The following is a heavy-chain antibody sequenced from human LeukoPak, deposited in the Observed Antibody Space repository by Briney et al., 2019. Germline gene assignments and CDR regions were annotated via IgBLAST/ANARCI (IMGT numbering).Heavy chain of an antibody. CDR2: VTANGATT. V-gene: IGHV3-23*01. CDR1: GFAFSSYH. J-gene: IGHJ4*02. Sequence: GGSLRLSCAGSGFAFSSYHLSWVRQIPGKGLQWLSVVTANGATTYYADSVKGRFTISRDNSRNTLYLQMNGLRAEDTALYYCANPQKGNAKANFWGQGTLVTVSS. D-gene: IGHD2-8*01. CDR3: ANPQKGNAKANF.